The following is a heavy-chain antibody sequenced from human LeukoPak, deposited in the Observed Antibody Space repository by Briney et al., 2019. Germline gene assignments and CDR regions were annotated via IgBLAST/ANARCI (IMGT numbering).Heavy chain of an antibody. CDR1: GFTFSEYE. CDR2: ISISGTTI. D-gene: IGHD6-13*01. Sequence: PGGSLRLSCAASGFTFSEYEMNWVCQAPGKGLEWLSHISISGTTIHYADSVKGRFTISRDNAKNSVYLQMTSLRAEDTALYYCAKDATAVPGTVYMDVWGKGTTVTISS. V-gene: IGHV3-48*03. J-gene: IGHJ6*03. CDR3: AKDATAVPGTVYMDV.